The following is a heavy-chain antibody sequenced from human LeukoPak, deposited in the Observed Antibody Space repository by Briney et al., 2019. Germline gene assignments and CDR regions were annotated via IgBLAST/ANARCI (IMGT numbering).Heavy chain of an antibody. CDR3: ARRQSGSYSFMPFDY. V-gene: IGHV4-39*01. Sequence: SETLSLTSTVSGGSISSSSYVWGWIRQPPGKGLEWIGSIYYSGSTYYNPSLKSRVTISVDTSKNQFSLKLCSVTAADTAVYYCARRQSGSYSFMPFDYWGQGTLVTVSS. D-gene: IGHD1-26*01. CDR1: GGSISSSSYV. CDR2: IYYSGST. J-gene: IGHJ4*02.